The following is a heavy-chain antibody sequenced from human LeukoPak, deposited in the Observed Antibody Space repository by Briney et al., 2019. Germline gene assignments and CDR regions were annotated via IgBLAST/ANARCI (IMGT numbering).Heavy chain of an antibody. CDR1: GFPFHNYG. CDR3: AKDMSGSGSLLYYFDR. CDR2: VSWNSDNI. Sequence: SLRLSCVGSGFPFHNYGMHWVRQAPGKGLEWVSGVSWNSDNIVYADSVKGRFTISRDRAKNSVYLQMDSLRAEDTALYYCAKDMSGSGSLLYYFDRWGQGTQVTVSS. V-gene: IGHV3-9*01. D-gene: IGHD3-10*01. J-gene: IGHJ4*02.